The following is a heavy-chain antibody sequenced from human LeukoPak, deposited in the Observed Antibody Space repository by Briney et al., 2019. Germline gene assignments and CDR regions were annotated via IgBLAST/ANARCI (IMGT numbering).Heavy chain of an antibody. D-gene: IGHD6-19*01. J-gene: IGHJ1*01. Sequence: GGSVKVSCKASGYTFTGYYLHWVRQAPGQGFEWMGWIHPNSGDTNYAQKFQGRVTMTRDTSISTAYMELSSLRSDDTAVYYCARLAAVPGWGQGTLVTVSS. CDR1: GYTFTGYY. V-gene: IGHV1-2*02. CDR2: IHPNSGDT. CDR3: ARLAAVPG.